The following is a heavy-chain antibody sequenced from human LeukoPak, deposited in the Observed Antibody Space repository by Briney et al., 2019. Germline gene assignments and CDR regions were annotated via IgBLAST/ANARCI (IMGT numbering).Heavy chain of an antibody. V-gene: IGHV4-4*07. CDR3: ASSYSYPFDAFDI. Sequence: SVTLSLTCTVSGGSISSYYWSWIRQPAGKGLEWIGRIYTSGSTNYNPSLKSRVTMSVDTSKNQFSLKLSSVTAADTAVYYCASSYSYPFDAFDIWGQGTMVTVSS. CDR1: GGSISSYY. CDR2: IYTSGST. D-gene: IGHD2-15*01. J-gene: IGHJ3*02.